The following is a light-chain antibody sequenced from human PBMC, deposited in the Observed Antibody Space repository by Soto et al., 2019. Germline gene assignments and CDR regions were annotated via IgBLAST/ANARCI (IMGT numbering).Light chain of an antibody. J-gene: IGKJ1*01. Sequence: EIVLTQSPGTLSLSPGEGASLSCRASQSVSSDNLAWYQQKPGQAPRLVIYGASIRATGIPDRFSGSGSGTDFILTVSRLEPEDFGVYYCQQYGTSPRTFGQGTKVEIK. CDR3: QQYGTSPRT. CDR1: QSVSSDN. CDR2: GAS. V-gene: IGKV3-20*01.